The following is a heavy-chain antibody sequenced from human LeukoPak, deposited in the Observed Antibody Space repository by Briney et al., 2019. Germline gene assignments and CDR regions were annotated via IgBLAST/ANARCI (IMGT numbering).Heavy chain of an antibody. V-gene: IGHV4-34*01. CDR3: ARDCTNGVCYDGGDY. CDR2: INHSGST. CDR1: GGSFSGYY. J-gene: IGHJ4*02. Sequence: SSETLSLTCAVYGGSFSGYYWSWIRQPPGKGLEWIGEINHSGSTNYNPSLKSRVTISVDTSKNQFSLKLSSVTAADTAVYYCARDCTNGVCYDGGDYWGQGTLVTVSS. D-gene: IGHD2-8*01.